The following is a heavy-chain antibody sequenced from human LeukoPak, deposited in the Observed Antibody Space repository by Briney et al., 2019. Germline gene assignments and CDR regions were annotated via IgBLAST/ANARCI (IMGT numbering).Heavy chain of an antibody. CDR1: GYTFTSYY. CDR3: ARAHYDYVWGSSY. CDR2: INPSGGST. J-gene: IGHJ4*02. V-gene: IGHV1-46*01. Sequence: GASVKVSCEASGYTFTSYYMHWVRQAPGQGLEWMGIINPSGGSTSYAQKFQGRVTMTRDTSTSTVHMELSSLRSEDTAVYYCARAHYDYVWGSSYWGQGTLVTVSS. D-gene: IGHD3-16*01.